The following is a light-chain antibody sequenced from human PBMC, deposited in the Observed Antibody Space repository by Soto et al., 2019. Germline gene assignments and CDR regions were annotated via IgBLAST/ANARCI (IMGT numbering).Light chain of an antibody. CDR3: QQYNNWPRAT. J-gene: IGKJ4*01. CDR2: RTS. V-gene: IGKV3-15*01. Sequence: EIVMTQSPATLSVSPGERATLSCRASQSSSSNLAWYQQKPGQAPRLLMFRTSSRATGFPARFSGSGSGTEFYLPNSSLQSEDFGVNDCQQYNNWPRATLGGGTKVEIK. CDR1: QSSSSN.